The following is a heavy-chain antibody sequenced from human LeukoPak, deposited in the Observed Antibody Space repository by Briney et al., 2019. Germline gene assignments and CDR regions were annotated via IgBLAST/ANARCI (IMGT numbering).Heavy chain of an antibody. CDR3: ARDNYGDYGGAFDI. CDR1: GYTFTSYY. Sequence: ASVKVSCKASGYTFTSYYMHWVRQAPGQGLEWMGIINPSGGSTDYAQKFQGRVTLTGDMSTSTVYMELSSLRSADTAVYYCARDNYGDYGGAFDIWGQGTMVTVSS. CDR2: INPSGGST. J-gene: IGHJ3*02. V-gene: IGHV1-46*01. D-gene: IGHD4-17*01.